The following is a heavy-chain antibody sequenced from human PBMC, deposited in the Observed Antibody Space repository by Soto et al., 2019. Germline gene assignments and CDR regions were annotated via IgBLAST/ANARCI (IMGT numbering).Heavy chain of an antibody. CDR1: GFTFSSYW. Sequence: EVQLVESGGGLVQPGGSLRLSCAASGFTFSSYWMHWVRQVPGKGLVWVSRIHFDGSTTHYADSVKGRFTISRDNAKNTLSLQLNSLRAEDTAVYYCARDAYIRGYYQFDYWGQGTLVTVSS. CDR2: IHFDGSTT. J-gene: IGHJ4*02. CDR3: ARDAYIRGYYQFDY. D-gene: IGHD6-25*01. V-gene: IGHV3-74*01.